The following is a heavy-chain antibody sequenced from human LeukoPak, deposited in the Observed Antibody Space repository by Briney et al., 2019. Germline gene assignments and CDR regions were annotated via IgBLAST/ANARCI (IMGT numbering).Heavy chain of an antibody. CDR3: AIAAYSGSYRCYFDY. CDR1: GFTFSSYA. CDR2: ISGSGGST. V-gene: IGHV3-23*01. D-gene: IGHD1-26*01. Sequence: PGGSLRLSCAASGFTFSSYAMSWVRQAPGKGLEWVSAISGSGGSTYYADSVKGRFTISRDNSKNTLYLQMNSLRAEDTAVYYCAIAAYSGSYRCYFDYWGQGTLVTVSS. J-gene: IGHJ4*02.